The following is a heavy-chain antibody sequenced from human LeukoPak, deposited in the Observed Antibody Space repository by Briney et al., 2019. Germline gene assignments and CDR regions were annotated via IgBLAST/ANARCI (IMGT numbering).Heavy chain of an antibody. CDR1: GYRFTSYW. V-gene: IGHV5-51*01. Sequence: GESLKISCKSSGYRFTSYWIGWVRQMPGKGLEWMGIIYPVDSDTRYSPSFQGQVIISADRSTSTAYLQWSSLKASDTAMYYRARRGSLSEPFAEYFPHWGQGTLVTVSS. CDR3: ARRGSLSEPFAEYFPH. J-gene: IGHJ1*01. D-gene: IGHD3-16*01. CDR2: IYPVDSDT.